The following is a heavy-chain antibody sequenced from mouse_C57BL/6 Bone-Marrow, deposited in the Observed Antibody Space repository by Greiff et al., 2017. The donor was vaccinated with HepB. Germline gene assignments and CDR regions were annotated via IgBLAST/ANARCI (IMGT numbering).Heavy chain of an antibody. D-gene: IGHD1-1*01. CDR1: GYTFTSYW. Sequence: QVQLQQPGAELVKPGASVKVSCKASGYTFTSYWMHWVKQRPGQGLEWIGRIHPSDSDTNYNQKFKGKATLTVDKSSSTAYMQLSSLTSEDSAVYYCAMWGYYYGSSYGWYFYVWGTGPTVTVSS. CDR2: IHPSDSDT. V-gene: IGHV1-74*01. J-gene: IGHJ1*03. CDR3: AMWGYYYGSSYGWYFYV.